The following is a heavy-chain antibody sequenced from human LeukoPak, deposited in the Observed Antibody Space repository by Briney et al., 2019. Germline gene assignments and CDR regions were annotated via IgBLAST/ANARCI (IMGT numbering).Heavy chain of an antibody. CDR1: GGSISSGGYY. J-gene: IGHJ4*02. D-gene: IGHD7-27*01. V-gene: IGHV4-31*03. Sequence: SETLSLTCTVSGGSISSGGYYWSWIRQHPGKGLEWIGYIYYSGSTYYNPSLKSRVTISVDTSKNQFSLKLSSVTAADTAVYYCARGVNWAYYFDYWGRGTLVTVSS. CDR3: ARGVNWAYYFDY. CDR2: IYYSGST.